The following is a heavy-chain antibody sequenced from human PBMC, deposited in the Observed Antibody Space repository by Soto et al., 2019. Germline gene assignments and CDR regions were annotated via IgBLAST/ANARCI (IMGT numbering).Heavy chain of an antibody. CDR3: ARYLDTAMVPSGFDY. J-gene: IGHJ4*02. CDR2: ISAYNGNT. V-gene: IGHV1-18*04. CDR1: GYTFTSYG. D-gene: IGHD5-18*01. Sequence: QVQLVQSGAEVKKPGASVKVSCKASGYTFTSYGISWVRQAPGQGLEWRGWISAYNGNTNYAQKLQGRFTMTTDTPTRTAYMELMSPRADDTAVYYCARYLDTAMVPSGFDYWGQGTLVTVSS.